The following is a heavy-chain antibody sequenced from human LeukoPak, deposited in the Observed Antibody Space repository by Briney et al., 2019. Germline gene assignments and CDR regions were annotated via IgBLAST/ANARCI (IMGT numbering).Heavy chain of an antibody. CDR3: ARVYGAGYDFRGAFDI. CDR2: INPNSGGT. D-gene: IGHD5-12*01. Sequence: VASVKVSCKASGYTFTGSYLHWVRQAPGQGLEWMGWINPNSGGTNYAQKFQGRVTMTRDTSISTAYMELSRLRSDDTAVYYCARVYGAGYDFRGAFDIWGQGTMVTVSS. CDR1: GYTFTGSY. J-gene: IGHJ3*02. V-gene: IGHV1-2*02.